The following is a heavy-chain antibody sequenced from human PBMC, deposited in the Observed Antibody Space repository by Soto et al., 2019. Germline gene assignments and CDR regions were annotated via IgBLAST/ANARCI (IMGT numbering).Heavy chain of an antibody. CDR1: GYILVKDG. CDR2: ISPYSGNT. CDR3: AMVDNYVTPTPQDV. V-gene: IGHV1-18*01. Sequence: QVQLVQSGDEVRKPGSSVKVSWRASGYILVKDGIAWVRQAPGQGLEWMGWISPYSGNTHYASKVQGRLTMTTDTSTSTAYMDLGSLTSDDSAVYYCAMVDNYVTPTPQDVWGQGTTVTVSS. J-gene: IGHJ6*02. D-gene: IGHD3-16*01.